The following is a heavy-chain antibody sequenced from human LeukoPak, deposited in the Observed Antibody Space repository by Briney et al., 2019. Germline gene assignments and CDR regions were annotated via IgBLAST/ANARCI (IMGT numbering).Heavy chain of an antibody. Sequence: ASVKVSCKASGYTFTTYGITWVRQAPGQGLEWMGWISGYNGNTNYAQKLQGRVTMTTDTSTSTAYMELRSLRSDDTAVYYCARGTSVLRYFDWERYNWFDPWGQGTLVTVSS. CDR1: GYTFTTYG. CDR2: ISGYNGNT. V-gene: IGHV1-18*01. J-gene: IGHJ5*02. CDR3: ARGTSVLRYFDWERYNWFDP. D-gene: IGHD3-9*01.